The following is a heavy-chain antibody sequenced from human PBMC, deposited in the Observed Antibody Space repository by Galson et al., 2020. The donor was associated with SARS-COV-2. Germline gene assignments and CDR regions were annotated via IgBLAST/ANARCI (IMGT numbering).Heavy chain of an antibody. CDR2: ASHDGKYK. CDR1: GFTFSNYV. Sequence: GESLKIPCVASGFTFSNYVIHWVRQAPGKGQEWVAVASHDGKYKYFADSVKGRFTVSRDNSKNTLYLQMNSLRSEDTAIYYCAKVVDTVMIDSPYYFDYWGQGTQVTVSS. D-gene: IGHD5-18*01. J-gene: IGHJ4*02. V-gene: IGHV3-30*18. CDR3: AKVVDTVMIDSPYYFDY.